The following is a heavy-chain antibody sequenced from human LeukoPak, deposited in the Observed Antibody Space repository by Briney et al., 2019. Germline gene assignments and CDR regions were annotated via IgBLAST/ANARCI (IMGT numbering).Heavy chain of an antibody. CDR3: ARGNYDILTGPGSNWFDP. CDR1: GYAFTGYY. J-gene: IGHJ5*02. CDR2: SNPNSGGT. V-gene: IGHV1-2*02. Sequence: ASVKVSCKASGYAFTGYYIHWVRQAPGQGLGWMGWSNPNSGGTNYAQKFQGRVTMTRDTSISTAYMELSRLRSDDMAVYYCARGNYDILTGPGSNWFDPWGQGTLVTVSS. D-gene: IGHD3-9*01.